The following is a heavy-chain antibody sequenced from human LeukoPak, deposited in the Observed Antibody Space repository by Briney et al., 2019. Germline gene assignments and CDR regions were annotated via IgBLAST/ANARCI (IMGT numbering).Heavy chain of an antibody. CDR1: GGSISSSSYY. CDR3: ARHQGTGVYYYGMDV. CDR2: IYYSGST. D-gene: IGHD3-10*01. Sequence: SETLSLTCTVSGGSISSSSYYWGWIRQPPGKGLEWIGSIYYSGSTYYNSSLKSRVTISVDTSKNQFSLKLSSVTAADTAVYYCARHQGTGVYYYGMDVWGQGTTVTVSS. V-gene: IGHV4-39*01. J-gene: IGHJ6*02.